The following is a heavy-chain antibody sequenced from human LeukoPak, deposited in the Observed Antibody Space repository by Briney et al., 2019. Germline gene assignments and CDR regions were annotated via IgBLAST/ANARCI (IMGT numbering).Heavy chain of an antibody. D-gene: IGHD3-10*01. CDR2: INTNTGNP. V-gene: IGHV7-4-1*02. CDR3: ARAYYYGSGSYYPSGRAHDY. J-gene: IGHJ4*02. CDR1: GYTFINYA. Sequence: ASVKVSCKASGYTFINYAMHWVRQAPGQGLEWMGWINTNTGNPTYAQGFTGRFVFSLDTSVSTAYLQISSLKAEDTAVYYCARAYYYGSGSYYPSGRAHDYWGQGTLVSVSS.